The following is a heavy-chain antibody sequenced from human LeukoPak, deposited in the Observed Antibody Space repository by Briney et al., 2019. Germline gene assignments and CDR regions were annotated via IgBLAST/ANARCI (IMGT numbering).Heavy chain of an antibody. J-gene: IGHJ3*02. CDR2: ISSSGSYI. CDR1: GFTFSSYT. CDR3: ARHGWELLSKAFDI. Sequence: PGGSLRLSCAASGFTFSSYTVTWVRQAPGKGLEWVSSISSSGSYIYYADSVKGRFTISRDNAKNSLYQQMNSLRAEDTAVYYCARHGWELLSKAFDIWGQGTMVTVSS. D-gene: IGHD1-26*01. V-gene: IGHV3-21*01.